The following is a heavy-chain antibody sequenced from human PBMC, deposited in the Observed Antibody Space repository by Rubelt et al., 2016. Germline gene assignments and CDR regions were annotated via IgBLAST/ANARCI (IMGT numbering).Heavy chain of an antibody. CDR1: GFTFSSYW. CDR2: INSDGITT. D-gene: IGHD7-27*01. Sequence: EVQLVESGGGLVQPGGSLRLSCAASGFTFSSYWMHWVRQAPGKGLVWVSRINSDGITTSYADSVKGRFTISRDTAKNTRYLQMNSLRDEDTAVYYCTRGLLGIDYWGQGTLVAVSS. CDR3: TRGLLGIDY. J-gene: IGHJ4*02. V-gene: IGHV3-74*01.